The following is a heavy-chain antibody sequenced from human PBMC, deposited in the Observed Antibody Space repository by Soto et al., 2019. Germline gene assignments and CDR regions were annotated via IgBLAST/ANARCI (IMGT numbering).Heavy chain of an antibody. J-gene: IGHJ4*02. Sequence: GGSLRLSCAASGFTFSRYSMNWVRQAPGKGLEWVSYISGGGETTYYADSVKGRFTISRDNAKNSLYLQMNSLRAEDTAVYYCARDQSSLMYSWGQGTLVTVSS. CDR1: GFTFSRYS. V-gene: IGHV3-48*01. CDR3: ARDQSSLMYS. CDR2: ISGGGETT. D-gene: IGHD6-13*01.